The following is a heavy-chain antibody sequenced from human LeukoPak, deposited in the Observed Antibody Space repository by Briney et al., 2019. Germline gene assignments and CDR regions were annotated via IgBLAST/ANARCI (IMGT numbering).Heavy chain of an antibody. Sequence: GGSLRLSCAASAFSLSRNFMGWVRQAPGKGLEWVSLIYIGGDTYYADSVKGRFTISRDNSKNTIYLQMNSLRVEDTAVYYCAREVGSGSYLAHAFDLCGQGTMVTVSS. J-gene: IGHJ3*01. CDR3: AREVGSGSYLAHAFDL. CDR2: IYIGGDT. CDR1: AFSLSRNF. D-gene: IGHD1-26*01. V-gene: IGHV3-53*01.